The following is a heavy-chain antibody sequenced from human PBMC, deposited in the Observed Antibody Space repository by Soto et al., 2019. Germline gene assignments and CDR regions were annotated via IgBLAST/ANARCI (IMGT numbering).Heavy chain of an antibody. CDR2: ISSSSSYI. CDR1: GFTFSSYS. Sequence: EVQLVESGGGLVKPGGSLRLSCAASGFTFSSYSMNWVRQAPGKGLEWVSSISSSSSYIYYADSVKGRFTISRDNAKNSLYMQMNSLRAEDTAVYYCARDGGIAAANQIYGMDVWGQGTTVTASS. D-gene: IGHD6-13*01. J-gene: IGHJ6*02. CDR3: ARDGGIAAANQIYGMDV. V-gene: IGHV3-21*01.